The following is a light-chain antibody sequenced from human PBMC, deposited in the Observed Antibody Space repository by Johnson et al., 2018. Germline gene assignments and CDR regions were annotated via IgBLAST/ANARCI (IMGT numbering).Light chain of an antibody. CDR2: ENN. J-gene: IGLJ1*01. CDR1: SSNIGNNY. CDR3: GTWDNSLSARNV. Sequence: QSVLTQPPSVSAAPGQKVTISCSGSSSNIGNNYVSWYQQLPGTAPKLLIYENNKRPSGIPDRFSGSKSGTSATLGITGLQTGDEADYYGGTWDNSLSARNVFGTGTKFTVL. V-gene: IGLV1-51*02.